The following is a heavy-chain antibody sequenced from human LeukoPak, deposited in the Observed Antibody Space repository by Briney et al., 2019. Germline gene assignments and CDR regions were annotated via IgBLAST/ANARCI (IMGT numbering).Heavy chain of an antibody. V-gene: IGHV4-39*07. J-gene: IGHJ4*02. CDR2: IYYSGTT. CDR3: ARDLFLRYNDY. D-gene: IGHD3-9*01. Sequence: SETLSLTCTVSGGSISSYYWGWIRQPPGKGLEWIGSIYYSGTTYYNPSLKSRVTISIDASKNQFSLKLSSVTAADTAVYYCARDLFLRYNDYWGQGTLVTVSS. CDR1: GGSISSYY.